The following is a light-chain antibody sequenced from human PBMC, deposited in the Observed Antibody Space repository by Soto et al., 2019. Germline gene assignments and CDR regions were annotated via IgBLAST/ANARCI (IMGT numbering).Light chain of an antibody. Sequence: EIAMTQSPATLSVSPGERATLSCRASQSVNSNLAWYQQKPGQAPRLLIYYASTRATGIPDRFSGSGSGTEFTVTISSLQSEDFAVYHCQQYNNWPLTFGGGTKVEIK. CDR3: QQYNNWPLT. CDR2: YAS. V-gene: IGKV3-15*01. J-gene: IGKJ4*01. CDR1: QSVNSN.